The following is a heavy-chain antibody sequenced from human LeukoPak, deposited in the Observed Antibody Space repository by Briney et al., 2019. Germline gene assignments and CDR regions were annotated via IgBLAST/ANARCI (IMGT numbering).Heavy chain of an antibody. J-gene: IGHJ4*02. Sequence: GGSLRLSCAASGFTFDGDTMHWVRQPPGKGLEWLGVISRDGGSTYYADSMKGRITISRDNSKKSLYLQMNSLRTEDTALYYCARELPYCSGGSCYSTGFDYWGQGALVTVSS. CDR2: ISRDGGST. V-gene: IGHV3-43*01. D-gene: IGHD2-15*01. CDR1: GFTFDGDT. CDR3: ARELPYCSGGSCYSTGFDY.